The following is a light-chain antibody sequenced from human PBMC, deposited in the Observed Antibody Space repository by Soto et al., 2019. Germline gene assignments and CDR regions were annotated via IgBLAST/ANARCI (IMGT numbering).Light chain of an antibody. Sequence: DIQMTQSPSTLSASVGDRVTITCRASQNINNWLAWYQHKPGKAPKILIYDASTLESGVPSRFSGSGPRTEFTLTISSLQPDDFATYYCQQYNLAFGQGTKV. CDR1: QNINNW. CDR3: QQYNLA. J-gene: IGKJ1*01. V-gene: IGKV1-5*01. CDR2: DAS.